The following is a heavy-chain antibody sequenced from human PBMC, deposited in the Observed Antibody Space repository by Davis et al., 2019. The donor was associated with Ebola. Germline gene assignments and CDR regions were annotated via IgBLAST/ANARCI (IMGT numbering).Heavy chain of an antibody. J-gene: IGHJ4*02. CDR3: ARLGTRSFDY. Sequence: GESLKISCKGYGYTFTSNWIVWVRQMPGRGLEWMGDIYPSDSDTKYSPSFQGHVTFSVEKSTTTAYLQWGSLKASDTATYYCARLGTRSFDYWGQGTVVTVSS. D-gene: IGHD2-2*01. CDR1: GYTFTSNW. V-gene: IGHV5-51*01. CDR2: IYPSDSDT.